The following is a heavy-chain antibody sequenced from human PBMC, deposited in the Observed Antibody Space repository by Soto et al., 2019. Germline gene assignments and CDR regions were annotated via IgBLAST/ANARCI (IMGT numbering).Heavy chain of an antibody. CDR1: GFTVSSNY. J-gene: IGHJ4*02. Sequence: GGSLRLSCAASGFTVSSNYMSWVRQAPGKGLEWVSVIYSGGSTYYADSVKGRFTISRDNSKNTLYLQMNSLRAEDTAVYYCAREGPIAVAGAFFDYWGQGTLVTVSS. CDR3: AREGPIAVAGAFFDY. D-gene: IGHD6-19*01. V-gene: IGHV3-66*01. CDR2: IYSGGST.